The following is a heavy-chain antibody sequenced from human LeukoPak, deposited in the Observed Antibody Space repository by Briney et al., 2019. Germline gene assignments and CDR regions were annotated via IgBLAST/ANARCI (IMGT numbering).Heavy chain of an antibody. CDR1: VGTFSSYA. Sequence: ASVKVSCKSSVGTFSSYAISWVRQPPGQGLESMGRIIPIFGTANYAQKFQGRVTITTDESTSTAYMELSSLRSEDTAVYYCARVPPPLQQTEYNWFDPWGQGTLVTVSS. CDR2: IIPIFGTA. CDR3: ARVPPPLQQTEYNWFDP. D-gene: IGHD6-13*01. J-gene: IGHJ5*02. V-gene: IGHV1-69*05.